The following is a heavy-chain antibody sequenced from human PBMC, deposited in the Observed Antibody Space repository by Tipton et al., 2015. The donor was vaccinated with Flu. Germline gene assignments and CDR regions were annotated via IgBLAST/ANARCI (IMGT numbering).Heavy chain of an antibody. CDR1: GGSISSGGYY. J-gene: IGHJ4*02. CDR3: ARRHYYGSGKHNYYFDY. Sequence: TLSLTCTVSGGSISSGGYYWSWIRQHPGKGLEWIGYIYYSGSTYYNPSLKSRVTISVDTSKNQFSLKLSSVTAVDTAVYYCARRHYYGSGKHNYYFDYWGQGTLVTVSS. D-gene: IGHD3-10*01. CDR2: IYYSGST. V-gene: IGHV4-31*03.